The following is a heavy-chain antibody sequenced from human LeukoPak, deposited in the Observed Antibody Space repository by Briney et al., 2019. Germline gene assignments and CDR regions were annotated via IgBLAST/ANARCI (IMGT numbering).Heavy chain of an antibody. CDR1: GYSFTGYY. CDR2: INPNSGGT. Sequence: ASVKVSCKASGYSFTGYYIHWVRQAPGQGLEWMGWINPNSGGTYYAQKFQGRVTMTRDTSISIAYMELSRLRSDDTAVYYCARDPGSSYSSSWYDYYYMDVWGKGTTVTISS. V-gene: IGHV1-2*02. D-gene: IGHD6-13*01. J-gene: IGHJ6*03. CDR3: ARDPGSSYSSSWYDYYYMDV.